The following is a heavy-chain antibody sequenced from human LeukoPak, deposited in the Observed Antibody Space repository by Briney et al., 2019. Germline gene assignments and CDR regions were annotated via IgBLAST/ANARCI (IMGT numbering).Heavy chain of an antibody. CDR3: ARHFFPGATRAFDI. V-gene: IGHV4-59*08. CDR2: IYYSGST. Sequence: SETLSLTCTVSGGSISSYYWSWIRQPPGKGLEWIGYIYYSGSTNYNPSLKIRVTISVDTSKNQFSLKLSSVTAADTAVYYCARHFFPGATRAFDIWGQGTMVTVSS. CDR1: GGSISSYY. D-gene: IGHD1-26*01. J-gene: IGHJ3*02.